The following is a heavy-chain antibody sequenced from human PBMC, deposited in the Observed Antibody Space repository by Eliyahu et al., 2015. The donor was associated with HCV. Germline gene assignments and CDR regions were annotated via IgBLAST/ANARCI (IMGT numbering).Heavy chain of an antibody. CDR2: INHSGST. J-gene: IGHJ4*02. CDR1: GGSFSGYY. CDR3: ARGRWGTITGTTLGDDY. D-gene: IGHD1-7*01. V-gene: IGHV4-34*01. Sequence: QVQLQQWGAGLLKPSETLSLTCAVYGGSFSGYYWSWIRQPPGKGLEWIGEINHSGSTNYNPSLKSRVTISVDTSKNQFSLKLSSVTAADTAVYYCARGRWGTITGTTLGDDYWGQGTLVTVSS.